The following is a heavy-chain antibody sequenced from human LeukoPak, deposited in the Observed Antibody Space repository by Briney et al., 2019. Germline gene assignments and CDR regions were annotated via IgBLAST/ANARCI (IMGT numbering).Heavy chain of an antibody. D-gene: IGHD5-24*01. CDR3: ARKMATSNRLDY. Sequence: GRSLRLSCAASGFTFSSYGMHWVRQAPGKGLEWVAVIWYDGSNKYYAGSVKGRFTISRDNSKSTLYLQMNSLRAEDTAVYYCARKMATSNRLDYWGQGTLVTVSS. V-gene: IGHV3-33*01. CDR1: GFTFSSYG. CDR2: IWYDGSNK. J-gene: IGHJ4*02.